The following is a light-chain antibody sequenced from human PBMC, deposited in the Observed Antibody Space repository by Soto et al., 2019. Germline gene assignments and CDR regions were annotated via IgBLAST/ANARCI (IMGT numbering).Light chain of an antibody. Sequence: QSALTQPPSASGSPGQSVTISCTGTSSDVGGYNYVSWYQQHPGKAPKLMIYEVSTRPSGVPDRFSGSKSGNTASLTVSGLQAEDEADYYCSSYAGSNNLVFGGVTKLTVL. V-gene: IGLV2-8*01. J-gene: IGLJ2*01. CDR2: EVS. CDR1: SSDVGGYNY. CDR3: SSYAGSNNLV.